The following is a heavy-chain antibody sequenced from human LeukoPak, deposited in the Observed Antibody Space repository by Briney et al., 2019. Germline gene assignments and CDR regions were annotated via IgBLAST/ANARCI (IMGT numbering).Heavy chain of an antibody. CDR3: ARRVTYYYDSSGYYFDY. V-gene: IGHV3-11*04. CDR1: GFTFSDYY. CDR2: ISTSGSTI. D-gene: IGHD3-22*01. Sequence: GGSLRLSCAASGFTFSDYYMSWIRQAPGKGLEWVSYISTSGSTIHYADSVKGRFTISRDNAKNSLYLQMNSLRAEDTAVYYCARRVTYYYDSSGYYFDYWGQGTLVTVSS. J-gene: IGHJ4*02.